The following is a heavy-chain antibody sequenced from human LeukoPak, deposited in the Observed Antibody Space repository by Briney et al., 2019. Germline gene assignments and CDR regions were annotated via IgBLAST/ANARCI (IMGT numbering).Heavy chain of an antibody. D-gene: IGHD5-24*01. CDR1: GFTVSSNY. Sequence: GGSLRLSCAASGFTVSSNYMSWVRQAPGKGLERVSVIYSGGSTYYADSVKGRFTISRDNSKNTLYLQMNSLRAEDTAVYYCAREHRVGRWPKRDYYYGMDVWGQGTTVTVSS. J-gene: IGHJ6*02. CDR3: AREHRVGRWPKRDYYYGMDV. CDR2: IYSGGST. V-gene: IGHV3-53*01.